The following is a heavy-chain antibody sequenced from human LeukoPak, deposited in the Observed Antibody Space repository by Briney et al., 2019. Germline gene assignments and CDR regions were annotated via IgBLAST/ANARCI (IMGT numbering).Heavy chain of an antibody. V-gene: IGHV3-13*01. Sequence: GGSLRLSCAASGFTFSTYDMHWVRQVTGKGLEWVSAIGTAGDTYYTDSVKGRFTISRDNAKNSLYLQVTSLSAGDTAVYYCVRERLGAKKRVVNYDFDLWGRGNLVTVSS. CDR1: GFTFSTYD. J-gene: IGHJ2*01. D-gene: IGHD3-16*01. CDR2: IGTAGDT. CDR3: VRERLGAKKRVVNYDFDL.